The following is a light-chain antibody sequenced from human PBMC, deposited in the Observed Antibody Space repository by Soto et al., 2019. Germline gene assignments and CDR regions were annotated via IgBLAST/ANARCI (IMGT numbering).Light chain of an antibody. J-gene: IGKJ2*01. CDR1: QSVSSTY. Sequence: EIVLTQSPGTLSLSPGERATLSCRASQSVSSTYLAWYQQNPGQAPRLLIYGASSRATAIPDRFSGSGSGTDSTLTSSRLEPEDFAVYFCLQYGSSSYTFGQGTKLEIK. V-gene: IGKV3-20*01. CDR3: LQYGSSSYT. CDR2: GAS.